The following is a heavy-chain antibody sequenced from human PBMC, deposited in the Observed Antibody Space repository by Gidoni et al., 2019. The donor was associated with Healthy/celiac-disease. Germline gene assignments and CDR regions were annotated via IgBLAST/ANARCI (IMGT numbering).Heavy chain of an antibody. CDR3: AKDRDDILTGYLDY. J-gene: IGHJ4*02. V-gene: IGHV3-23*01. D-gene: IGHD3-9*01. CDR2: ISGSGGST. CDR1: GFTFSSYA. Sequence: EVQLLESGGGLVQPGGSLRLSCSASGFTFSSYATSWVRQAPGKGLEWVSAISGSGGSTYYADSVKGRFTISRDNSKNTLYLQMNSLRAEDTAVYYCAKDRDDILTGYLDYWGQGTLVTVSS.